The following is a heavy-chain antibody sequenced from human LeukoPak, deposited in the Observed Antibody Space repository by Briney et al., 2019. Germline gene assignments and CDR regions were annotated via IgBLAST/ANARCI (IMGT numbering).Heavy chain of an antibody. Sequence: GGSLRLSCAASGLTFSSYWMSWVRQAPGKGLEWVANIKEDGSEKYYVDSVKGRFTISRDNAKNLLYLQVNSLRAEDTAVYYCARVGGWLQVYFDYWGQGTLVTVSS. D-gene: IGHD6-19*01. CDR2: IKEDGSEK. V-gene: IGHV3-7*03. CDR1: GLTFSSYW. J-gene: IGHJ4*02. CDR3: ARVGGWLQVYFDY.